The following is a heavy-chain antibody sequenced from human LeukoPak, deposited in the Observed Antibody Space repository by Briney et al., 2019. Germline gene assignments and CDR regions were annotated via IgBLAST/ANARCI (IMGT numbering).Heavy chain of an antibody. CDR2: INSDGSST. D-gene: IGHD3-22*01. Sequence: GGSLRLSCAASGFTFSSYWMHWVRQAPGKGLVWVSRINSDGSSTSYADSVKGRFTISRDNAKNTLYLQMNSLRAEDTAVYYCAGDYYDSSGYYGTDYWGQGTLVTVSS. V-gene: IGHV3-74*01. CDR1: GFTFSSYW. J-gene: IGHJ4*02. CDR3: AGDYYDSSGYYGTDY.